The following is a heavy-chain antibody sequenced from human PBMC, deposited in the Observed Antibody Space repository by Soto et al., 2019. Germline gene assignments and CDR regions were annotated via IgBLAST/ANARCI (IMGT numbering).Heavy chain of an antibody. J-gene: IGHJ6*02. CDR3: ASSRYCSSTSCSSSYYYYGMDV. V-gene: IGHV5-10-1*01. Sequence: PGESLKISCKGSGYSFTSYWIAWVRQMPGKGLEWMGRIDPSDSYTNYSPSFQGHVTISADKSISTAYLQWSSLKASDTAMYYCASSRYCSSTSCSSSYYYYGMDVWGQGTTVTVPS. CDR1: GYSFTSYW. CDR2: IDPSDSYT. D-gene: IGHD2-2*01.